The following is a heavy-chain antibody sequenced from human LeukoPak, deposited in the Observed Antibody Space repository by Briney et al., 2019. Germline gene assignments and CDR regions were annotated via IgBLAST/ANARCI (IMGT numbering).Heavy chain of an antibody. CDR1: GFTFSSYG. CDR2: IRYDGSNK. CDR3: AKDGDIVVVPAAFDH. V-gene: IGHV3-30*02. D-gene: IGHD2-2*01. Sequence: GGSLRLSCAASGFTFSSYGMHWVRQAPGKGLEWVAFIRYDGSNKYYADSVKGRFTISRDNSKNTLYLQMNSLRAADTAVYYCAKDGDIVVVPAAFDHGAQGTLVTVSS. J-gene: IGHJ4*02.